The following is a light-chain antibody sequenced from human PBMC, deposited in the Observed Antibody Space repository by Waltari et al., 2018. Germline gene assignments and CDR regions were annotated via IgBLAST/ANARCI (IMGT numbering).Light chain of an antibody. CDR2: SND. CDR1: SSHIGSNY. V-gene: IGLV1-44*01. Sequence: QSVLTQPPSASGTPGQRVTISCSGSSSHIGSNYVNWYQQFPGTAPKVLIYSNDQRPSGVPDRFSGSKSGTSASLAISGLQSEDEADYYCGTWDDSLKGWVFGGGTKLTVL. J-gene: IGLJ3*02. CDR3: GTWDDSLKGWV.